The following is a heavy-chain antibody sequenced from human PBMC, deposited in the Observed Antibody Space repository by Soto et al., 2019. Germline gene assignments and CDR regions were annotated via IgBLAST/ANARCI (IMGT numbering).Heavy chain of an antibody. CDR3: ARDPAYCGGDCDSFGRCV. V-gene: IGHV1-69*12. D-gene: IGHD2-21*02. CDR1: GGTFRSYA. Sequence: QVQLGQSGAEVKKPGSSVKVSCKASGGTFRSYAISWVRQAPGQGVEWMGGIIPMFGTVNDAQKFQGRVTITADESTSTAYMELRILRSEYTAVYYCARDPAYCGGDCDSFGRCVGGQGTTVTVSS. J-gene: IGHJ6*02. CDR2: IIPMFGTV.